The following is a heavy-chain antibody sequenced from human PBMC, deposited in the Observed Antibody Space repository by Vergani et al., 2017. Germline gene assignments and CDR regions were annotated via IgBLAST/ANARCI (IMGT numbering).Heavy chain of an antibody. V-gene: IGHV3-43D*03. CDR2: ISWDGGST. Sequence: EVQLVESGGVVVQPGGSLRLSCAASGFTFDDYAMHWVRQAPGKGLEWVSLISWDGGSTYYADSVKGRFTISRDNSKNSLYLQMNSLRAEDTALYYCAKDRLWSGHSFGFDYWGQGTLVTVSS. CDR3: AKDRLWSGHSFGFDY. CDR1: GFTFDDYA. J-gene: IGHJ4*02. D-gene: IGHD3-3*01.